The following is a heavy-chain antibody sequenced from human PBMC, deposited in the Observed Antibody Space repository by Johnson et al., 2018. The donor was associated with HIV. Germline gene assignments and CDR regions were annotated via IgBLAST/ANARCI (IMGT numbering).Heavy chain of an antibody. CDR3: ARGGRYSSGWSGAGAFDI. D-gene: IGHD6-19*01. CDR1: GFTFRNYA. CDR2: INWNGGST. V-gene: IGHV3-20*04. Sequence: EVQLVESGGGLVQPGGSLRLSCAASGFTFRNYAMHWVRQAPGKGLEWVSRINWNGGSTGYADSVKGRFTISRDNAKNSLYLQMNTLRAEDTALYYGARGGRYSSGWSGAGAFDIWGQGTMVTVSS. J-gene: IGHJ3*02.